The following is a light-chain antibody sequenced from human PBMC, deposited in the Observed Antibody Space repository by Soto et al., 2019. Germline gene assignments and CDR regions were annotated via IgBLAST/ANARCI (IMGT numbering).Light chain of an antibody. V-gene: IGKV3-15*01. CDR2: GAS. CDR1: QSVSSN. J-gene: IGKJ1*01. CDR3: QQYNNWPPWT. Sequence: EIVMTQSPATLSVSPEERATLSCRASQSVSSNLAWYQQKPGQAPRLLIYGASTRATGIPARFSGSGSGTEFTLTISSLQSEDFVVYYCQQYNNWPPWTFGQGTKV.